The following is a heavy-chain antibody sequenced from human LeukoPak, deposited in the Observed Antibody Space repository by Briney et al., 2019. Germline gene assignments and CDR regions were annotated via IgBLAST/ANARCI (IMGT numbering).Heavy chain of an antibody. CDR1: GDSVSSNSAV. V-gene: IGHV6-1*01. Sequence: SQTLSLTCAISGDSVSSNSAVWNWIRQSPSRGLEWLGRTYYRSKWYSDYAVSVRSRITITPDTSETQFSLQLNSVTPEDTAVYYCATVGRLDAFDIWGQGTMVTVSS. CDR2: TYYRSKWYS. J-gene: IGHJ3*02. CDR3: ATVGRLDAFDI.